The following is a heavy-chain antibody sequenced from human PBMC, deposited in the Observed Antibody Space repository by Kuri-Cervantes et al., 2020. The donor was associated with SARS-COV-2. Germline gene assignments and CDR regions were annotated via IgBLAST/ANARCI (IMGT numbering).Heavy chain of an antibody. Sequence: GESLKISCGASGFSFSSYAMHWIRQAPGKGLEWVALISYDGRNKDYADSMKGRFTISRDNSKNTLNLQMNSLRPEDTAVYYCARSSDTAMERELDNWGQGTLVTVSS. V-gene: IGHV3-30*04. J-gene: IGHJ4*02. CDR1: GFSFSSYA. CDR3: ARSSDTAMERELDN. CDR2: ISYDGRNK. D-gene: IGHD5-18*01.